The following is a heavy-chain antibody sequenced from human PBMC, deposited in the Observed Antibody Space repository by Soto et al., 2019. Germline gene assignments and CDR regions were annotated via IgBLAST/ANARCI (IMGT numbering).Heavy chain of an antibody. D-gene: IGHD3-9*01. Sequence: SVKVSCKASGFTFTSSAMQWVRQARGQRLEWIGRIVVGSGNTNYAQKIQEKININRDMSTNTTNMEMNSMKTEDTDMNNKEAGLDYYDILTGPNYYYGMDVWGQGTTVTVSS. CDR1: GFTFTSSA. V-gene: IGHV1-58*02. J-gene: IGHJ6*02. CDR3: EAGLDYYDILTGPNYYYGMDV. CDR2: IVVGSGNT.